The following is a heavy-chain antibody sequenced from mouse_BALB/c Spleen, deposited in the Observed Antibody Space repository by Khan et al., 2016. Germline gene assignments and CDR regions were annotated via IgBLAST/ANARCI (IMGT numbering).Heavy chain of an antibody. J-gene: IGHJ3*01. CDR1: GCNIKDTY. CDR3: SRSPYGYWFAY. Sequence: VQLQQSGAELVKPGASVKLSCTASGCNIKDTYIHWVKQRPEQGLEWIGRIDPANGNTKYDPKFQGKSTITADTSSNTAYLQLSSLTSEDTAVYYCSRSPYGYWFAYWGQATLVTVSA. D-gene: IGHD2-2*01. V-gene: IGHV14-3*02. CDR2: IDPANGNT.